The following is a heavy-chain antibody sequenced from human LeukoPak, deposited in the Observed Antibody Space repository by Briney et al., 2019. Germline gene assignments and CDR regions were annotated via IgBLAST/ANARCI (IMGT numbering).Heavy chain of an antibody. CDR2: ISYDGSNK. J-gene: IGHJ4*02. D-gene: IGHD3-22*01. CDR1: GFTFSSYA. CDR3: ARAGSSGYYYLDY. Sequence: GGSLRLSCAASGFTFSSYAMHWVRQAPGKGLEWVAVISYDGSNKYYADSVKGRFTISRDNSKNTLYLQMNSLRAEDTAVYYRARAGSSGYYYLDYWGQGTLVTVSS. V-gene: IGHV3-30-3*01.